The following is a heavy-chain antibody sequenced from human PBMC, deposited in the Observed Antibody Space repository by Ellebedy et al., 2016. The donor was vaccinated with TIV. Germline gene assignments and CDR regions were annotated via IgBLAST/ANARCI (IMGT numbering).Heavy chain of an antibody. CDR2: IYSSGRT. J-gene: IGHJ4*02. D-gene: IGHD4-17*01. Sequence: MPGGSLRLSCTVSGGSVSSANYYWTWFRQPPGKGLEWIGYIYSSGRTDYKPSLKSRMAISVDTSRNQISLKLSSVTAADTAVYYCSAAYGRVTPVYWGQGTLVTVSS. CDR1: GGSVSSANYY. CDR3: SAAYGRVTPVY. V-gene: IGHV4-61*01.